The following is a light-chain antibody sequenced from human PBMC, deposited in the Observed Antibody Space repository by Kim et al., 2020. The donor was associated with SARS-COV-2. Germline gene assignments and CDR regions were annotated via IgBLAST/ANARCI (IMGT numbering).Light chain of an antibody. CDR3: QQSYTWT. J-gene: IGKJ1*01. Sequence: GDTVTITCRASQSIERWVAWYQQKPGRAPKLLIYKSSILEPGVPSKFSGSGFGTAFTLTIGGLPPGGSAAYYCQQSYTWTFGQGTKVDI. CDR1: QSIERW. CDR2: KSS. V-gene: IGKV1-5*03.